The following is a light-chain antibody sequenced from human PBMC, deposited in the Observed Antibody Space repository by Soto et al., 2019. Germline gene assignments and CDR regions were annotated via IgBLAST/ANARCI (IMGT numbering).Light chain of an antibody. CDR2: DAS. V-gene: IGKV3-11*01. CDR1: QSVSSY. CDR3: QQRTRWPMT. Sequence: DIVLTQSPATLSLSPGDRATLSCRASQSVSSYLAWYQQKPGQAPRLPIYDASNRATGIPARFSGSGSGTDFTLTISSLQPEDFAVYYCQQRTRWPMTFGQGTRLEIK. J-gene: IGKJ5*01.